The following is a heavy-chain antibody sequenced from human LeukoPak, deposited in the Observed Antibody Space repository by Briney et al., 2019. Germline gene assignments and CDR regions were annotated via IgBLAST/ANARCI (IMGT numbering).Heavy chain of an antibody. CDR2: ISGSSTTT. V-gene: IGHV3-48*02. CDR1: GFIFSSYS. D-gene: IGHD3-16*01. CDR3: ARDLGWGFDY. Sequence: GGSLRLSCAVSGFIFSSYSMNWVRQAPGRGLEWLSYISGSSTTTVYADSVRGRFTISRDNAKNSLYLQMNSLRDEDTAVYYCARDLGWGFDYWGQDTLVTVSS. J-gene: IGHJ4*02.